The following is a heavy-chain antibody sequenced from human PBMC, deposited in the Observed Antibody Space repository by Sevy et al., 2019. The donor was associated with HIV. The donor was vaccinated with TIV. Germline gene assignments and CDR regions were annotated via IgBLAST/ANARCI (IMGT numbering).Heavy chain of an antibody. CDR3: AKALNPALESMIEVVLRTLKGFDV. V-gene: IGHV3-23*01. D-gene: IGHD3-22*01. CDR1: GFTFNTHA. CDR2: ISGPGLST. J-gene: IGHJ3*01. Sequence: GGSLRLSCAASGFTFNTHAMTWVRQAPGKGLEWVSVISGPGLSTYYAHSVKGRFTISRDNSKNTLYLQMNSLRADDTATYYCAKALNPALESMIEVVLRTLKGFDVWGQGTIVTVSS.